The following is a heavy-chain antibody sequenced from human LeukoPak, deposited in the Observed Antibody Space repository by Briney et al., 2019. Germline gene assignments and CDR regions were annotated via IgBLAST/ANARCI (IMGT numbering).Heavy chain of an antibody. D-gene: IGHD6-13*01. CDR3: ARDSSSWYSFDP. V-gene: IGHV3-11*01. CDR1: GFTFSDYY. J-gene: IGHJ5*02. CDR2: ISSSGSTI. Sequence: GGSLRLSCAASGFTFSDYYMSWIRQAPGKGREWGSYISSSGSTIYYADSVKGRFTISRDNAKNSLYLQMNSLRAEDTAVYYCARDSSSWYSFDPWGQGTLVTVSS.